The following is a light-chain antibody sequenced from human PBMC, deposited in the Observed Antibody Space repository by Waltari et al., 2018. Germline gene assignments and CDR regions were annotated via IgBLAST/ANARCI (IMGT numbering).Light chain of an antibody. CDR2: GAS. CDR3: QQYNNWVSWT. V-gene: IGKV3-15*01. CDR1: QSVSSN. Sequence: EIVMTQSPATLSVSPGERATLPCRASQSVSSNLAWYQQKPGQAPRLLIYGASTRATGIPARFSGSGSGTEFTLTISSLQSEDFAVYYCQQYNNWVSWTFGQGTKVEIK. J-gene: IGKJ1*01.